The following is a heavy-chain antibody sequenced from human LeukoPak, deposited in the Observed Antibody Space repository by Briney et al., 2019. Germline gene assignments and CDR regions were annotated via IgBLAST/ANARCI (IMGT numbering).Heavy chain of an antibody. CDR2: ISAYNGNT. CDR1: GYTFTSYG. Sequence: ASENVSCKASGYTFTSYGISWVRQAPGQGLEGMGGISAYNGNTNYAQKPQRRVTMTTDTSTSTAYMELRSLRSDDTAVYYCARVAPLVVRGVTLDNWFDPWGQGTLVTVSS. J-gene: IGHJ5*02. CDR3: ARVAPLVVRGVTLDNWFDP. V-gene: IGHV1-18*01. D-gene: IGHD3-10*01.